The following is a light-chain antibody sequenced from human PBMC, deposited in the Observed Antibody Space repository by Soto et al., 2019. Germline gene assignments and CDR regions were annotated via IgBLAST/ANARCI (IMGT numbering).Light chain of an antibody. CDR3: QSYDSSLSGSDV. Sequence: QSVLTQPPSVSGAPGQRVTISCTGSSSNIGAGYDVHWYQQLPGTAPKLLIYGNSNRPSGVPDRFSGSKSGTSASLAITGLQAEDEADYYCQSYDSSLSGSDVFGTGTKATVL. CDR1: SSNIGAGYD. V-gene: IGLV1-40*01. CDR2: GNS. J-gene: IGLJ1*01.